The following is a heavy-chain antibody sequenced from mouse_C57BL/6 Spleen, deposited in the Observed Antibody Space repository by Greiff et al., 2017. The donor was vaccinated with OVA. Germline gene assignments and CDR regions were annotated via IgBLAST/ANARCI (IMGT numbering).Heavy chain of an antibody. CDR1: GYTFTDYN. CDR2: INPNNGGT. Sequence: EVQLQESGPELVKPGASVKIPCKASGYTFTDYNMDWVKQSHGKSLEWIGDINPNNGGTIYNQKFKGKATLTVDKSSSTAYMELRSLTSEDTAVYYCARRRYYDYDHAMDYWGQGTSVTVSS. CDR3: ARRRYYDYDHAMDY. J-gene: IGHJ4*01. D-gene: IGHD2-4*01. V-gene: IGHV1-18*01.